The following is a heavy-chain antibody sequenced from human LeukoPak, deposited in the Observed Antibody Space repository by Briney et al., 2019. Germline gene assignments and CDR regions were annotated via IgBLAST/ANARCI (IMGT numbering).Heavy chain of an antibody. CDR2: IDEVGSQK. J-gene: IGHJ4*02. Sequence: GGSLRLSCADSGFTFNKYWMSWVRQAPGKGLEWLANIDEVGSQKYYVDSVKGRFTISRDNAKSSVFLQMNSLRAEDTGLYYCARGLATAAAYWGQGTLVTVSS. CDR3: ARGLATAAAY. V-gene: IGHV3-7*01. D-gene: IGHD6-13*01. CDR1: GFTFNKYW.